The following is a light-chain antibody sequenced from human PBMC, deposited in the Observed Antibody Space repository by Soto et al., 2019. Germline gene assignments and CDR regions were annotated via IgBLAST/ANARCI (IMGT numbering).Light chain of an antibody. Sequence: QAVVTQPPSVSGAPGQRVTISCTGSSSNIGADYDVHWYRQLPGTAPKLLIYVNNNRPSGVPDRFSGSKSGTSASLAITGLQAEDEADYYCQSYDSSLNRVFGGGTKVTVL. CDR2: VNN. CDR3: QSYDSSLNRV. CDR1: SSNIGADYD. V-gene: IGLV1-40*01. J-gene: IGLJ3*02.